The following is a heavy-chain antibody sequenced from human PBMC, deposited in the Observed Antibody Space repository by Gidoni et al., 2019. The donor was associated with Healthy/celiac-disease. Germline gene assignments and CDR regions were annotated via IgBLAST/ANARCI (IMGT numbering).Heavy chain of an antibody. J-gene: IGHJ4*02. D-gene: IGHD2-8*01. CDR1: GFTFSSYA. V-gene: IGHV3-23*01. CDR3: AKEMGRPTH. Sequence: EVQLLASGGGLVPPGGILRLPCAAPGFTFSSYAMGWVRQAPGKGLEWVSAISGSGGSTYYADSVKGRFTISRGNSKNTLYLQMNSLRAEDTAVYYCAKEMGRPTHWGQGTLVTVSS. CDR2: ISGSGGST.